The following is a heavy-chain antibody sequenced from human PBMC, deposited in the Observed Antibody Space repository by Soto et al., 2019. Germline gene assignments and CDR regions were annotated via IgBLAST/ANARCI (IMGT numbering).Heavy chain of an antibody. CDR2: IKSKTDGGTT. J-gene: IGHJ4*02. D-gene: IGHD3-10*01. CDR1: GFTFSNAW. Sequence: GGSLRLSCAASGFTFSNAWMNWVRQAPGKGLEWVGRIKSKTDGGTTDYAAPVKGRFTISRDDSKNTLYLQMNSLKTEDTAVYYCTTHLWFGEFLFDYWGQGTLVTVSS. V-gene: IGHV3-15*07. CDR3: TTHLWFGEFLFDY.